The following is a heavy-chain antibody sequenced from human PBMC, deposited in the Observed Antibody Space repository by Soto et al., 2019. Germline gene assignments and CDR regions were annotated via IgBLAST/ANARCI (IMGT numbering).Heavy chain of an antibody. CDR1: GFTFISCA. CDR2: ISGSGGST. D-gene: IGHD6-13*01. J-gene: IGHJ4*02. Sequence: GGSLRLYCAAAGFTFISCAMSWVRQAPGKGLEWVSAISGSGGSTYYADSVKGRFTISRDNSKNTLYLQMNSLRAEDTAVYYCAKIYSSSWYGPKEGNDYWGQGTLVTVSS. CDR3: AKIYSSSWYGPKEGNDY. V-gene: IGHV3-23*01.